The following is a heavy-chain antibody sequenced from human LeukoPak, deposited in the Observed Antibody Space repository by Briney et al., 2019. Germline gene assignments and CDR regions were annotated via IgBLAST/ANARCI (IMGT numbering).Heavy chain of an antibody. V-gene: IGHV3-30*04. J-gene: IGHJ5*02. CDR2: ISYDGSNK. CDR1: GFTFSSYA. CDR3: ARDQGHNWFDP. Sequence: GGSLRLSCAASGFTFSSYAMHWVRQAPGKGLEWVAVISYDGSNKYYADSVKGRFTTSRDNSKNTLYLQMNSLRAEDTAVYYCARDQGHNWFDPWGQGTLVTVSS.